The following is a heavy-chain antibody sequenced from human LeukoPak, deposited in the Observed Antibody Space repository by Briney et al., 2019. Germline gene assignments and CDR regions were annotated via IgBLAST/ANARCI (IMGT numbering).Heavy chain of an antibody. V-gene: IGHV4-4*07. CDR1: GDSISDYY. J-gene: IGHJ3*02. CDR2: IHTGGTT. CDR3: ARHHVENEAFDI. Sequence: SETLSLTCTVSGDSISDYYWSWIRQPAGKGLEWIGRIHTGGTTNYSPSLKSRVTMSLDTSKNQFSLNLSSATAADTAVYYCARHHVENEAFDIWGQGTMVTVSS. D-gene: IGHD2-21*01.